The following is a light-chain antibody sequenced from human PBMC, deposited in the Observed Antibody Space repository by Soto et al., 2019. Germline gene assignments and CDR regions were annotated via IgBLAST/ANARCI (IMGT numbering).Light chain of an antibody. Sequence: SVLTQPPSVSGAPGQXVTISCTGSSSNIGAGYDVHWYQQLPGTAPKLLISGNSNRPSGVPDRFSGSKSGTSASLAITGLQAEDEADYYCQSYDSSLSGVVFGGGTQLTVL. CDR2: GNS. CDR1: SSNIGAGYD. CDR3: QSYDSSLSGVV. J-gene: IGLJ2*01. V-gene: IGLV1-40*01.